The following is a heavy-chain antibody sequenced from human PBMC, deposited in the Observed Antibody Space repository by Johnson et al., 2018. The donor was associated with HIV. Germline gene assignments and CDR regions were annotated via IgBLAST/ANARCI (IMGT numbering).Heavy chain of an antibody. J-gene: IGHJ3*02. V-gene: IGHV3-23*04. CDR3: AKEGSIVAAGKDAFDI. Sequence: VQLVESGGGLVQPGGSLRLSCAASGFTFSSYAMSWVRQAPGKGLEWVSAISGFGGSTYYADSVKGRFTISRDNSKNTLYLQMNSLRAEDTAVYYCAKEGSIVAAGKDAFDIWGQGTMVTVSS. CDR1: GFTFSSYA. D-gene: IGHD6-13*01. CDR2: ISGFGGST.